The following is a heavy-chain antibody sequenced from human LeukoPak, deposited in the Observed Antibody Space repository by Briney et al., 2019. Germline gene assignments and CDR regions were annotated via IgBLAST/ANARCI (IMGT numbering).Heavy chain of an antibody. CDR3: AKDPTTEPFV. D-gene: IGHD4-17*01. CDR1: GFTFSSYG. Sequence: PGGSLRLSCAASGFTFSSYGMHWVRQAPGKGLEWVALIWYDGSNKYYADSVKGRFTISRDNSKNTLYLQMNSLRAEDTAVYYCAKDPTTEPFVWGQGTLVTVSP. J-gene: IGHJ4*02. V-gene: IGHV3-33*06. CDR2: IWYDGSNK.